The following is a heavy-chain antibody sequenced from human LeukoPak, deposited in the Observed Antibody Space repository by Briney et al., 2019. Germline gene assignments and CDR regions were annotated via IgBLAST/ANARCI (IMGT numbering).Heavy chain of an antibody. CDR2: IYWNDDK. CDR1: GFSLSTSGVG. Sequence: SGPTLVKPTQTLTLTCTFSGFSLSTSGVGVGWIRQPPGKALEWLALIYWNDDKRYSPSLKSRLTITKDTSKNQVVLTMTNMDPVDTATYYCAHSFAYYDFWSGPNSAFDYWGQGTLVTVSS. J-gene: IGHJ4*02. V-gene: IGHV2-5*01. D-gene: IGHD3-3*01. CDR3: AHSFAYYDFWSGPNSAFDY.